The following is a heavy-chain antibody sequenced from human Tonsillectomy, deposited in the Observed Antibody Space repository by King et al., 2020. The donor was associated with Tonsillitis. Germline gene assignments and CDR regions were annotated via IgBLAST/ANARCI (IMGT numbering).Heavy chain of an antibody. CDR3: ARRDGALEYYYYGVDV. D-gene: IGHD4-17*01. Sequence: HVQLVESGGGVVQPGRSLRLSCAASGFTFSNYAMHWVRQAPGKGLEWVAVISYDGSNKYYADSVKGRFTISRDNSMNTLYVQMNSLRPEDTALYYCARRDGALEYYYYGVDVWGQGTTVTVSS. CDR1: GFTFSNYA. V-gene: IGHV3-30-3*01. CDR2: ISYDGSNK. J-gene: IGHJ6*02.